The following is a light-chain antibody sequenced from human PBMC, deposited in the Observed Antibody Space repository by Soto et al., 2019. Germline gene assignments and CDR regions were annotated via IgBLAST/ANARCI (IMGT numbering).Light chain of an antibody. V-gene: IGLV7-46*01. CDR3: LLSYTGARV. CDR2: ETS. Sequence: QAVLTQEPSLTVSPGGTVNLTCGYSTGAVTNGHYPYWFKQKPGQAPRTVIYETSSKQSWTPARFSGSLLGGKAALTLSGAQVEDEADYYCLLSYTGARVFGGWTKLTVL. CDR1: TGAVTNGHY. J-gene: IGLJ3*02.